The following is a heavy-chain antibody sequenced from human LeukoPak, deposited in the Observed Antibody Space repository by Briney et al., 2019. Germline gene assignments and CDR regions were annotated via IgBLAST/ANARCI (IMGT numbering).Heavy chain of an antibody. V-gene: IGHV3-30*02. Sequence: PGGSLRLSCAASGFSFSSFGLHWVRQAPGKGLEWVAFIRYDGNNKYFADSVKGRFTISRDNSKNTVYLQMNSLRPEDTAVYHCAKDTGDYYDSNGNYYAGWFDPWGQGTLVTVSS. D-gene: IGHD3-22*01. CDR3: AKDTGDYYDSNGNYYAGWFDP. CDR1: GFSFSSFG. CDR2: IRYDGNNK. J-gene: IGHJ5*02.